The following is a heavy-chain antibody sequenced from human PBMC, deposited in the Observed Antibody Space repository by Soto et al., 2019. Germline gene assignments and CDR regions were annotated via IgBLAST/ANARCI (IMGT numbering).Heavy chain of an antibody. CDR2: IYWNDVK. CDR1: GFSLTTSGVG. V-gene: IGHV2-5*01. CDR3: APGAIYTSPWVYFVQ. Sequence: SGPTLVNPTQTLTLTCTFSGFSLTTSGVGVGWIRQPPGKALEWLALIYWNDVKRYSPSLKSRLTITKDTSKNQVVLTVTNMDTVDTATYCSAPGAIYTSPWVYFVQGGQGALVTVSS. D-gene: IGHD2-2*02. J-gene: IGHJ4*02.